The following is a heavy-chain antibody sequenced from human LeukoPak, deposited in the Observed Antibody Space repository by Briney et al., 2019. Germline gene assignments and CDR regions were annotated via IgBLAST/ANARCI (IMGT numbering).Heavy chain of an antibody. D-gene: IGHD2-15*01. Sequence: GASVKVSCKASGYTFTSHYMHWVPQAPGEGLWWMGIINPRVGSTSYAQKFQGRVTMTRDTSTSTVYMELSSLRSEATAVYYCARVVWDCSGGSCYSEATRQGDWYFDLWGCGTLVTVSS. J-gene: IGHJ2*01. CDR1: GYTFTSHY. V-gene: IGHV1-46*01. CDR2: INPRVGST. CDR3: ARVVWDCSGGSCYSEATRQGDWYFDL.